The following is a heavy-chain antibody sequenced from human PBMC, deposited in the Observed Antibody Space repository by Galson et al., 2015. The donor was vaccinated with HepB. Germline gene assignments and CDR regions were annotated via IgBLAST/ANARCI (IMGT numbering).Heavy chain of an antibody. J-gene: IGHJ6*03. V-gene: IGHV3-48*01. D-gene: IGHD2-2*01. CDR1: GFTFSRYS. CDR2: ISSSSSTI. CDR3: ARVGIVVVPAATERYYYYYYMDV. Sequence: SLRLSCAASGFTFSRYSMNWVRQAPGKGLEWVSYISSSSSTIYYADSVKGRFTISRDNAKNSLYLQMNSLRAEDTAVYYCARVGIVVVPAATERYYYYYYMDVWGKGTTVTVSS.